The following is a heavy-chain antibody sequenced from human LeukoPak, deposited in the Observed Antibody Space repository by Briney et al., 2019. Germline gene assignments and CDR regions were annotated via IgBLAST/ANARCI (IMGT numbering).Heavy chain of an antibody. CDR2: IWYDGSNK. Sequence: PGGSLRLSCAASGFTFSSYGMHWVRQAPGKGLEWVAVIWYDGSNKYYADSVKGRFTISRDNSKNTLYLQMNSLRAEDTAVYYCAREHGYETHDAFDIWGQGTMVTVSS. D-gene: IGHD5-12*01. J-gene: IGHJ3*02. CDR3: AREHGYETHDAFDI. V-gene: IGHV3-33*01. CDR1: GFTFSSYG.